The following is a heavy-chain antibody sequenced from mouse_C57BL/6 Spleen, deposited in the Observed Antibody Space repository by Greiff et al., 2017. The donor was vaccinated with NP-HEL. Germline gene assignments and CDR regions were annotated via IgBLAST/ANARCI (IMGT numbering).Heavy chain of an antibody. CDR1: GYTFTSYW. J-gene: IGHJ3*01. Sequence: QVQLQQPGAELVRPGSSVKLSCKASGYTFTSYWMHWVKQRPIQGLEWIGNIDPSDSETHYNQKFKDKATLTVDKSSSTAYMQLSSLTSEDSAVYYCASEAYYYGSSYEGFAYWGQGTLVTVSA. CDR2: IDPSDSET. CDR3: ASEAYYYGSSYEGFAY. V-gene: IGHV1-52*01. D-gene: IGHD1-1*01.